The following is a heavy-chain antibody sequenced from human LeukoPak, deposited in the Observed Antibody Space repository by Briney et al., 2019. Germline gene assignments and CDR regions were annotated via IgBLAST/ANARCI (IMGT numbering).Heavy chain of an antibody. Sequence: GGSLRLSCTASGFTFGYYAMSWARQAPGKGLEWVGFIRSKAYGGTTEYAASVKGRFTISRDDSKSIAYLQMNSLKTEDTAVYYCTRASRYCSSTSCSNSDYWGQGTLVTVSS. CDR3: TRASRYCSSTSCSNSDY. V-gene: IGHV3-49*04. D-gene: IGHD2-2*01. CDR1: GFTFGYYA. CDR2: IRSKAYGGTT. J-gene: IGHJ4*02.